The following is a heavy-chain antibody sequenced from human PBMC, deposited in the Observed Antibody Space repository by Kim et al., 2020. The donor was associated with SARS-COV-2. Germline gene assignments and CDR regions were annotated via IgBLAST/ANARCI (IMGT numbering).Heavy chain of an antibody. Sequence: SETLSLTCTVSGGSISSGGYYWSWIRQHPGKGLEWIGYIYYSGSTYYNPSLKSRVTISVDTSKNQFSLKLSSVTAADTAVYYCARESTITRGGLLDRNDAFNIWGQGTMVTVSS. CDR3: ARESTITRGGLLDRNDAFNI. J-gene: IGHJ3*02. CDR2: IYYSGST. V-gene: IGHV4-31*03. D-gene: IGHD5-12*01. CDR1: GGSISSGGYY.